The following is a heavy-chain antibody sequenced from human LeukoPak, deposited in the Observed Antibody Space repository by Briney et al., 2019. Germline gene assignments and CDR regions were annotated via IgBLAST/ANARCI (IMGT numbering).Heavy chain of an antibody. J-gene: IGHJ4*02. CDR2: LGIDSGNT. Sequence: GRSPRLSCAASRFPLSDYSMNWVRQAPGKGPEWISYLGIDSGNTHYADSVKSRFTISGHKAKHSLYQPKNSLRLEHAIVYYCARDYKYVFDTWGEGTLVTVSS. D-gene: IGHD5-24*01. V-gene: IGHV3-48*01. CDR3: ARDYKYVFDT. CDR1: RFPLSDYS.